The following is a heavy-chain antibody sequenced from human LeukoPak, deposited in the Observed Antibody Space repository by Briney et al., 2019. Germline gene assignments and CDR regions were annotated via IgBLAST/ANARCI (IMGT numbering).Heavy chain of an antibody. J-gene: IGHJ4*02. D-gene: IGHD3-3*01. Sequence: SETLSLTCTVSGGSISSYYWSWIRQPAGKGLEWIGRIYTSGSTNYNPSLKSRVTMSVDTSKNQFSLKLSSVTAADTAVYYCARGKYDFWSGYYSAGFDYWGQGTLVTVSS. CDR2: IYTSGST. CDR1: GGSISSYY. V-gene: IGHV4-4*07. CDR3: ARGKYDFWSGYYSAGFDY.